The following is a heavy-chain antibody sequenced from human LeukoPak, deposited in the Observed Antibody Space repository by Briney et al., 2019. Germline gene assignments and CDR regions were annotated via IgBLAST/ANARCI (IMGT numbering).Heavy chain of an antibody. J-gene: IGHJ5*02. CDR1: GYTLTELS. Sequence: GASVKVSCKVSGYTLTELSMHWVRQAPAKGLEWMGGFDPEDGETIYAQNFQGRVTMTEATSTDTAYMELNIRTSEDTAVYYCVSFAAGPDPYYPWGQGTLVTVSS. CDR3: VSFAAGPDPYYP. CDR2: FDPEDGET. V-gene: IGHV1-24*01. D-gene: IGHD6-25*01.